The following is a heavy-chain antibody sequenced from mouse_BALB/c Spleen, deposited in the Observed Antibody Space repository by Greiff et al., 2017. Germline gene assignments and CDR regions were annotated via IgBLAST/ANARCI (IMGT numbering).Heavy chain of an antibody. CDR3: ARGGSYWYFDV. V-gene: IGHV5-6-5*01. CDR1: GFTFSSYA. CDR2: ISSGGST. D-gene: IGHD1-1*01. Sequence: EVQLQESGGGLVKPGGSLKLSCAASGFTFSSYAMSWVRQTPEKRLEWVASISSGGSTYYPDSVKGRFTISRDNARNILYLQMSSLRSEDTAMYYCARGGSYWYFDVWGAGTTVTVSS. J-gene: IGHJ1*01.